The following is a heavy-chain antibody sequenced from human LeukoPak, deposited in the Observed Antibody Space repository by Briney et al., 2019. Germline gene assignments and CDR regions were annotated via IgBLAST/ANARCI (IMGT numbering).Heavy chain of an antibody. J-gene: IGHJ5*02. CDR1: GYTFTSYA. Sequence: ASVKVSCKASGYTFTSYAMHWVRQAPGQRLEWMGWINAGNGNTKYSQKFRGRVTITRDTSASTAYMELSSLRSEDTAVYYCARDLRGCSSTSCYGGGPFDPWGQGTLVTVSS. CDR2: INAGNGNT. D-gene: IGHD2-2*01. CDR3: ARDLRGCSSTSCYGGGPFDP. V-gene: IGHV1-3*01.